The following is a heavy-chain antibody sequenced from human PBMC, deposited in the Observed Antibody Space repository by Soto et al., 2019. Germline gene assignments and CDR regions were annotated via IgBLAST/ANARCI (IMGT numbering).Heavy chain of an antibody. Sequence: GALRLSCAASGFTFSSYWMGWVRQTPAKGLEWVANIKQDGSERYYVDSVKGRFTISRDNAKNSLYLQMNSLRAEDTAVYYCARDSPTPYYYDSSGYYRAEYFQHWGQGTLVTVSS. CDR1: GFTFSSYW. CDR3: ARDSPTPYYYDSSGYYRAEYFQH. J-gene: IGHJ1*01. D-gene: IGHD3-22*01. CDR2: IKQDGSER. V-gene: IGHV3-7*01.